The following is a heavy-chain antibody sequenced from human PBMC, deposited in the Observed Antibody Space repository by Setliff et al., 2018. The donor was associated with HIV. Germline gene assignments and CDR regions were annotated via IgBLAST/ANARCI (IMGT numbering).Heavy chain of an antibody. CDR2: IWYDGSNK. J-gene: IGHJ4*02. D-gene: IGHD1-26*01. CDR3: AKDVLRGGSYFDY. Sequence: PGESLKISCAASGFTFSSYGMHWVRQAPGKGLEWVAVIWYDGSNKYYADSVKGRFTISRDNSKNTLYLQMNSLRAEDTAVYYCAKDVLRGGSYFDYWGQGTLVTVSS. CDR1: GFTFSSYG. V-gene: IGHV3-30*02.